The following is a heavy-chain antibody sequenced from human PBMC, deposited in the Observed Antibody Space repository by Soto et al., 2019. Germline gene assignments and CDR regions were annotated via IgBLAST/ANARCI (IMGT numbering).Heavy chain of an antibody. J-gene: IGHJ4*01. Sequence: EVELVESGGGLVKPGGSLTLSCAASGFSFKNAWMNWVRQAPGRGLEWVGRIKNKNDGGTTDYAAFVKGRFTISREASENTLSLHMNGLKTEDTGVYFCTGLWFGEIYNYWGQGSLVTVSS. CDR2: IKNKNDGGTT. CDR1: GFSFKNAW. CDR3: TGLWFGEIYNY. D-gene: IGHD3-10*01. V-gene: IGHV3-15*07.